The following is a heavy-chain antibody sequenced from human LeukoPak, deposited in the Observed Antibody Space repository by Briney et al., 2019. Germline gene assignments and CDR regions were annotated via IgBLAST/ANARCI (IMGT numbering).Heavy chain of an antibody. V-gene: IGHV3-23*01. CDR2: ISGSGGST. D-gene: IGHD2-2*02. J-gene: IGHJ3*02. Sequence: PGGSLRLSCAASGFTFSSYAMSWVRQAPGKGLEWVSAISGSGGSTYYADSVKGRFTISRDNSKITLYLQMNSLRAEDTAVYYCAKRGGGICSSTSCYTKSSGAFDIWGQGTMVTVSS. CDR3: AKRGGGICSSTSCYTKSSGAFDI. CDR1: GFTFSSYA.